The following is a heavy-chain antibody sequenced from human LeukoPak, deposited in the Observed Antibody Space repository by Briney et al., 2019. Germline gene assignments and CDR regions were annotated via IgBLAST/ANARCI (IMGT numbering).Heavy chain of an antibody. CDR2: MHHSGST. D-gene: IGHD3-22*01. V-gene: IGHV4-39*07. CDR1: GGSISSSSYY. CDR3: ARDRYYYDSSGYRWFDP. J-gene: IGHJ5*02. Sequence: SETLSLTCTVSGGSISSSSYYWGWIRQPPGKGLEWIGSMHHSGSTFYNPSLKSRVTISVDTSKNQFSLKLSSVTAADTAVYYCARDRYYYDSSGYRWFDPWGQGTLVTVSS.